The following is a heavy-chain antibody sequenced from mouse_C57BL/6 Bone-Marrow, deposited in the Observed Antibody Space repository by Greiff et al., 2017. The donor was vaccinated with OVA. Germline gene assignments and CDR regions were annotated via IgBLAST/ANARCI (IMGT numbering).Heavy chain of an antibody. CDR2: IYPRSGNT. CDR3: ARDYGSSHGFDY. Sequence: QVQLQQSGAELARPGASVKLSCKASGYTFTSYGISWVKQRTGQGLEWIGEIYPRSGNTYYNEKFKGKATLTADKSSSTAFMELRSLTSEDSAVYFWARDYGSSHGFDYGGQGTTLTVSS. J-gene: IGHJ2*01. D-gene: IGHD1-1*01. CDR1: GYTFTSYG. V-gene: IGHV1-81*01.